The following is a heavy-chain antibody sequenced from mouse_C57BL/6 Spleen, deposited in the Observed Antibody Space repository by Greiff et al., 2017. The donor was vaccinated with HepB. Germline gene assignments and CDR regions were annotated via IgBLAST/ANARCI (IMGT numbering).Heavy chain of an antibody. J-gene: IGHJ2*01. D-gene: IGHD1-1*01. Sequence: EVKLQESGPELVKPGASVKISCKASGYTFTDYYMNWVKQSHGKSLEWIGDINPNNGGTSYNQKFKGKATLTVDKSSSTAYMELRSLTSEDSAVYYCARAVGFDYWGQGTTLTVSS. CDR1: GYTFTDYY. CDR2: INPNNGGT. CDR3: ARAVGFDY. V-gene: IGHV1-26*01.